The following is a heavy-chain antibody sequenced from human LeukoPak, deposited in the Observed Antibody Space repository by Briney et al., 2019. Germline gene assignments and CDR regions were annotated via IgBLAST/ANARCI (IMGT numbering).Heavy chain of an antibody. D-gene: IGHD2-8*01. CDR3: ARALCTNGICEWFDP. CDR2: IYTGGGT. Sequence: PSETLSLTCTISGGSISSGHYFWSRIRQPAGKGLEWIGRIYTGGGTNYNPSLKSRVTISIDTSKNQFTLKLSSVTAADTAMYSCARALCTNGICEWFDPWGQGTLVTVSS. V-gene: IGHV4-61*02. CDR1: GGSISSGHYF. J-gene: IGHJ5*02.